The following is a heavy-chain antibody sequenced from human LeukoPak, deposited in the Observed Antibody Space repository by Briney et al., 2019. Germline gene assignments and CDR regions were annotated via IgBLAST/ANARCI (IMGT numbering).Heavy chain of an antibody. V-gene: IGHV1-2*02. D-gene: IGHD3-9*01. CDR2: INLNSGDT. J-gene: IGHJ5*02. CDR3: ARSYFDVLTNYYMWLAP. CDR1: GYTFTGYY. Sequence: ASVKVSCKASGYTFTGYYIRWVRQAPGQGLEWMGWINLNSGDTYYAQNFQDRVTMTGDTSISTAYLELSSLRSDDTAVFYCARSYFDVLTNYYMWLAPWGQGTLVTVSS.